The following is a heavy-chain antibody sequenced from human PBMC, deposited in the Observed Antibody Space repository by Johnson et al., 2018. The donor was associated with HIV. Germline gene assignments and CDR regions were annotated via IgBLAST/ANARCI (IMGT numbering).Heavy chain of an antibody. CDR1: GFTFSSYA. Sequence: EVQLVESGGGVVQPGRSLRLSCAASGFTFSSYAMHWVRQAPGKGLEWVANIKQAGCEKYYVDSVKGRFTIARDNAKNSLYLQMNSLRAEDTAVYYCATFSGSYPDDAFDIWGQGTMVTVSS. J-gene: IGHJ3*02. D-gene: IGHD3-10*01. CDR3: ATFSGSYPDDAFDI. V-gene: IGHV3-7*01. CDR2: IKQAGCEK.